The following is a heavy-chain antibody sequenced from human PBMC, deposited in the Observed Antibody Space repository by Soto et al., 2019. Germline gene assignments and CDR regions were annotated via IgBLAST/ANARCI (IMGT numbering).Heavy chain of an antibody. Sequence: SETLSLTCSVSGGSICSSEYYCGWIRQAPGKGLEWIGSMSYSGTTLHNPSLRSRVTMSVDTPKSQFSLKLTSVTATDTALYYCTRLVVVATSGYVGFDNWGQGSLVTVS. CDR2: MSYSGTT. V-gene: IGHV4-39*01. J-gene: IGHJ4*02. CDR1: GGSICSSEYY. D-gene: IGHD2-15*01. CDR3: TRLVVVATSGYVGFDN.